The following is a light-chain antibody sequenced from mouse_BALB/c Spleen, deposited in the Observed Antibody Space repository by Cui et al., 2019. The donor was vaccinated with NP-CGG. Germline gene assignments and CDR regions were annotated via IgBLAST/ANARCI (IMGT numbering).Light chain of an antibody. CDR2: GTN. Sequence: AVVTQESALTTSPGETVTLTCRSSTGAVTTSNYANWVQEKPDHLFTGLIGGTNNRAPGVPARFSASLIGDKAALTITGAQTEDEAIYFCALWYSNHWVFGGGTKLTVL. CDR3: ALWYSNHWV. V-gene: IGLV1*01. CDR1: TGAVTTSNY. J-gene: IGLJ1*01.